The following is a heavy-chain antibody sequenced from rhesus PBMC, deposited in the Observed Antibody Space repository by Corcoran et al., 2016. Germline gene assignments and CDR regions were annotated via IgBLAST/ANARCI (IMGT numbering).Heavy chain of an antibody. Sequence: QVQLQQWGEGLVKPSETLSLTCAVYGGSISGYSYWSWISQPPGKGLEGIGYIYGKSASTNDKPSRNKRVTITKETSKNQVCLKRSSVTAADTAVYYCARESYTIWTGYYTYFGLDSWGQGVVVTVSS. CDR1: GGSISGYSY. D-gene: IGHD3-3*01. CDR3: ARESYTIWTGYYTYFGLDS. CDR2: IYGKSAST. V-gene: IGHV4-73*01. J-gene: IGHJ6*01.